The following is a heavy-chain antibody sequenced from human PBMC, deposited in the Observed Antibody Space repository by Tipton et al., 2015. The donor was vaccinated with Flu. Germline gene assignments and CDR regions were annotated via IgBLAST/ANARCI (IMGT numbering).Heavy chain of an antibody. CDR2: INHSGST. CDR1: GGSFSGYY. Sequence: LRLSCAVYGGSFSGYYWSWIRQPPGKGLEWIGEINHSGSTDYNPSLKSRVTISVDTSKNQFSLKLSSVTAADTAVYYCARGHTAMVGSLYYSGMDVWGQGTTVTVSS. J-gene: IGHJ6*02. V-gene: IGHV4-34*01. CDR3: ARGHTAMVGSLYYSGMDV. D-gene: IGHD5-18*01.